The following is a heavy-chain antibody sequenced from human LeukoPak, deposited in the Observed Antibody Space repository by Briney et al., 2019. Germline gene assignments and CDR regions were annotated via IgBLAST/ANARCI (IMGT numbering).Heavy chain of an antibody. CDR3: ARAPEKLYYYGSGSYYLRITLVD. Sequence: SVKVSCKASGGTFSSYAISWVRQAPGQGLEWMGGIIPIFGTANYAQKFQGRVTITADKSTSTAYMELSSLRSEDTAVYYCARAPEKLYYYGSGSYYLRITLVDWGQGTLVTVSS. CDR1: GGTFSSYA. D-gene: IGHD3-10*01. J-gene: IGHJ4*02. V-gene: IGHV1-69*06. CDR2: IIPIFGTA.